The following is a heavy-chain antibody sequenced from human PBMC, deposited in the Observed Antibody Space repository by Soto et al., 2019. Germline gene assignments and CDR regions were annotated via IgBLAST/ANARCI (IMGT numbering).Heavy chain of an antibody. J-gene: IGHJ6*02. D-gene: IGHD2-2*01. CDR3: ARGWGISTNYYYGMDV. Sequence: GASVKVSCKASGYTFTGYYMHWVRQAPGQGLEWMGWINPNSGGTNYAQKFQGWVTMTRDTSISTAYMELSRLRSDDTAVYYCARGWGISTNYYYGMDVWGQGTTVTVSS. CDR1: GYTFTGYY. CDR2: INPNSGGT. V-gene: IGHV1-2*04.